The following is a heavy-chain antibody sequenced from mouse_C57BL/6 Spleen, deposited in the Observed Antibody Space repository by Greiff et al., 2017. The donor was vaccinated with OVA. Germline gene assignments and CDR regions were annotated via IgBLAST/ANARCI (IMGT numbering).Heavy chain of an antibody. J-gene: IGHJ3*01. V-gene: IGHV1-26*01. CDR2: INPNNGGT. CDR3: ARGGAWFGD. Sequence: VQLQQSGPELVKPGASVKISCKASGYTFTDYYMNWVKQSPGKSLEWIGDINPNNGGTSYNQKFKGKATLTVDKSSSTAYMELRSLTSEDSAVYYCARGGAWFGDWGEGTLVTGSA. CDR1: GYTFTDYY.